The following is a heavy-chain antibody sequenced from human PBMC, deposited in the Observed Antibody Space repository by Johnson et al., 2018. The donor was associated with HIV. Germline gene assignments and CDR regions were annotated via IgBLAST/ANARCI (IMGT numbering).Heavy chain of an antibody. V-gene: IGHV3-30*04. CDR1: GFTFSSYA. CDR2: ISYDGSNK. D-gene: IGHD1-26*01. Sequence: QVQLVESGGGVVQPGRSLRLSCEASGFTFSSYAMHWVRQAPGKGLEWVAVISYDGSNKYYADSVKGRFTISRDNSKNTLYLQMNSLRAEDTAVYYCWEGELLTDAFDIWGQGTMVTVSS. CDR3: WEGELLTDAFDI. J-gene: IGHJ3*02.